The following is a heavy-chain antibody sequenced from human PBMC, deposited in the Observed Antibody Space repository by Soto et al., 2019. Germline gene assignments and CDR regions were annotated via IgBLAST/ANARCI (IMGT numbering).Heavy chain of an antibody. V-gene: IGHV1-3*01. D-gene: IGHD2-21*02. Sequence: ASVKVSCKASGYTFTSYAMHWVRQAPGQRLEWMGWINAGNGNTKYSQKFRGRVTITRDTSASTAYMELSSLRSEDTAVYYCAGSIVVVTALDYWGQGTLVTVSS. CDR1: GYTFTSYA. CDR3: AGSIVVVTALDY. J-gene: IGHJ4*02. CDR2: INAGNGNT.